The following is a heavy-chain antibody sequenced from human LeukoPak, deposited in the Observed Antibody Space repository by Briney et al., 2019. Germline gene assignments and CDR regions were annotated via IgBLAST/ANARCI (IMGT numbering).Heavy chain of an antibody. CDR1: GVTFSNAW. V-gene: IGHV3-15*01. D-gene: IGHD2-2*01. Sequence: GGSLRLSCAASGVTFSNAWMSWVRQAPGKGLEWVGRIKTKTDGGTTDYAAPVKGRFNISRDDSKNTLYLQMNSLKTEDTAVYYCTRDKEVVPAATFDYWGQGTLVTVSS. CDR3: TRDKEVVPAATFDY. CDR2: IKTKTDGGTT. J-gene: IGHJ4*02.